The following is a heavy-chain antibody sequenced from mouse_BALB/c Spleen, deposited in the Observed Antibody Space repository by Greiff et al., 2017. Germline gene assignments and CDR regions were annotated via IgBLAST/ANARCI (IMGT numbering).Heavy chain of an antibody. CDR3: ARDSTYYAMDY. Sequence: VQLQQSGAELVRPGTSVKVSCKASGYAFTNYLIEWVKQRPGQGLEWIGVINPGSGGTNYNEKFKGKATLTADKSSSTAYMQLSSLTSDDSAVYFCARDSTYYAMDYWGQGTSVTVSS. CDR2: INPGSGGT. V-gene: IGHV1-54*01. D-gene: IGHD5-1*01. J-gene: IGHJ4*01. CDR1: GYAFTNYL.